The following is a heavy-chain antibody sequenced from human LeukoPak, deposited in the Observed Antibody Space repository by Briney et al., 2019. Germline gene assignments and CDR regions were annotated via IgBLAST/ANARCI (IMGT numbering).Heavy chain of an antibody. Sequence: GGSLRLSCAASGFTVSSNYMSWVRQAPGKGLEWVSVIYSGGSTYYADSVKGRFTISRDNSKNTLYLQMNSLRAEDTAVYYCARGLPVDGDYAPHYYDMDVWGKGTTVTVSS. J-gene: IGHJ6*03. CDR3: ARGLPVDGDYAPHYYDMDV. CDR1: GFTVSSNY. D-gene: IGHD4-17*01. V-gene: IGHV3-53*01. CDR2: IYSGGST.